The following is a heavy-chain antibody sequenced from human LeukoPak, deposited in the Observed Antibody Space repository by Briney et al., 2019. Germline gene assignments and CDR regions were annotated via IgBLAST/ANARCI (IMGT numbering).Heavy chain of an antibody. Sequence: GGSLRLSCTASGFTFSSYAMSWVRQAPGKGLEWVSAISGSGGSTYYADSVKGRFTISRDNSKNTLYLQVNSLRAEDTAVYCCAKDRQRWLQLQDYWGQGTLVTVSS. CDR3: AKDRQRWLQLQDY. V-gene: IGHV3-23*01. CDR1: GFTFSSYA. J-gene: IGHJ4*02. CDR2: ISGSGGST. D-gene: IGHD5-24*01.